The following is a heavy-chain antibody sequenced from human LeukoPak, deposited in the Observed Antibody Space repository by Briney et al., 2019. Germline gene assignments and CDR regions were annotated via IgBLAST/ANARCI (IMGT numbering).Heavy chain of an antibody. J-gene: IGHJ4*02. V-gene: IGHV4-39*07. Sequence: SETLSLTCTVSGGSISTSRYYWGWVRQPPGKGLEWIGEINHSGSTSYNASLKSRVTISVDTSKNQFSLKLSSVTAADTAVYYCAILAGQLAFDYWGQGTLVTVSS. CDR3: AILAGQLAFDY. CDR1: GGSISTSRYY. D-gene: IGHD3-16*01. CDR2: INHSGST.